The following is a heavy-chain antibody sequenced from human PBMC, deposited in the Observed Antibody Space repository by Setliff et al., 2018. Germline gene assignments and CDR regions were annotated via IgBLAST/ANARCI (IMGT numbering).Heavy chain of an antibody. D-gene: IGHD1-7*01. J-gene: IGHJ6*03. CDR2: IIPGLGIL. Sequence: SVKVSCKASGYTFTGYFIHWVRQAPGQGLEWMGGIIPGLGILDYAQKFQDRVTITADRSTSTAYMELSSLRSEDTAVYYCASRTHPHVITGITQGGGWWYYYYMDVWGKGTTVTVSS. CDR3: ASRTHPHVITGITQGGGWWYYYYMDV. V-gene: IGHV1-69*10. CDR1: GYTFTGYF.